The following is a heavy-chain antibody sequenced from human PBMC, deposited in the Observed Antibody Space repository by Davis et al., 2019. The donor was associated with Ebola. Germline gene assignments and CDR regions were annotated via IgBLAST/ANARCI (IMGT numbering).Heavy chain of an antibody. V-gene: IGHV1-8*01. J-gene: IGHJ3*02. Sequence: AASVKVSCKASGYTFISYDINWVRQATGQGLEWMGWMNPDSGKTAYAQKFQGRVTMTRNTSINTAYMELSSLRSEDTAVYYCARDRYCSGGSCYSTRFDIWGQGTMVTVSS. CDR3: ARDRYCSGGSCYSTRFDI. CDR2: MNPDSGKT. D-gene: IGHD2-15*01. CDR1: GYTFISYD.